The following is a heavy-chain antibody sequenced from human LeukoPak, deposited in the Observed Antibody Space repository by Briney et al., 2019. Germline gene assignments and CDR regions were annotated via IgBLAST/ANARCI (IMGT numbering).Heavy chain of an antibody. V-gene: IGHV4-38-2*02. J-gene: IGHJ4*02. CDR2: IYYSGST. CDR3: ARETLVFYYGSGSPPEYFDY. CDR1: GYSISSGYY. D-gene: IGHD3-10*01. Sequence: SETLSLTCTVSGYSISSGYYWGWIRQPPGKGLEWIGSIYYSGSTYYNPSLKSRVTISVDTSKNQFSLKLSSVTAADTAVYYCARETLVFYYGSGSPPEYFDYWGQGTLVTVSS.